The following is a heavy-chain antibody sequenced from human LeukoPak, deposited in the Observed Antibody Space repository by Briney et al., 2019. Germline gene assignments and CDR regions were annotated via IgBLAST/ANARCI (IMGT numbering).Heavy chain of an antibody. CDR3: FGYPEYFQH. Sequence: GGSLRISCVASGFTFRSYAMTWVRQAPGEGLEWVSGISGSGGSTYYADSVRGRFTISRDNSKNTLYLQMNSLRAEDTAVYYCFGYPEYFQHWGQGTLVTVSS. CDR2: ISGSGGST. J-gene: IGHJ1*01. V-gene: IGHV3-23*01. CDR1: GFTFRSYA. D-gene: IGHD5-18*01.